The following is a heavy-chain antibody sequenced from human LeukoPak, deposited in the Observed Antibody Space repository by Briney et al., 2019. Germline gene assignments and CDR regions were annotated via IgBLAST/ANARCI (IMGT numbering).Heavy chain of an antibody. CDR3: ARVGTTTTYYDFWSGYSNFDY. V-gene: IGHV4-38-2*02. CDR1: GYSISSGYY. CDR2: IYHSGST. Sequence: PSETLSLTCTVSGYSISSGYYWGWIRQPPGKGLEWLGIIYHSGSTYYNPSLKSRVTISVDTSNNQFSLKLSSVTAADTAVYYCARVGTTTTYYDFWSGYSNFDYWGPGPLVTVSS. J-gene: IGHJ4*02. D-gene: IGHD3-3*01.